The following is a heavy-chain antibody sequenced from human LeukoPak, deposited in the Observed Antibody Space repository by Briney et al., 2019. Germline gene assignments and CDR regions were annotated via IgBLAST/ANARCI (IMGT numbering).Heavy chain of an antibody. CDR1: RYSIRSDYY. CDR3: ARSGRDGSGYYLRYFDY. Sequence: PSETLSLTCSVSRYSIRSDYYWGWIRPPPGKGLEWIASIYHSGYTYYNASLKSRVTLSVDTSKNQFSLNLRSVTAADTAVYYCARSGRDGSGYYLRYFDYWGQGSLVIVSS. J-gene: IGHJ4*02. D-gene: IGHD3-22*01. V-gene: IGHV4-38-2*02. CDR2: IYHSGYT.